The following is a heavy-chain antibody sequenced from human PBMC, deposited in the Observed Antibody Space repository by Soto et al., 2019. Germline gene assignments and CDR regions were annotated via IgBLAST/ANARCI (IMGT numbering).Heavy chain of an antibody. D-gene: IGHD3-10*01. V-gene: IGHV4-31*03. CDR3: ARDPAMVRGAGGMDV. CDR1: GGSISSGGYY. J-gene: IGHJ6*02. Sequence: PSETLSLTCTVSGGSISSGGYYWSWIRQHPGKGLEWIGYIYYSGSTYYNPSLKSRVTISVDTSKNQFSLKLSSVTAADTAVYYCARDPAMVRGAGGMDVWGQGTTVTAP. CDR2: IYYSGST.